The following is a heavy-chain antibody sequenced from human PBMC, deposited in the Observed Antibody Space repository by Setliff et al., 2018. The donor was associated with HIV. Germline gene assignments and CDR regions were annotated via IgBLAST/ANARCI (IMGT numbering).Heavy chain of an antibody. Sequence: SETLSLTCSVSGGSIKNGLSSWTWIRQPAGKGLEWIGHIYTSGTTNYNPFLKSRVTISVDTSKNQFSLKPNSVTAADTAVYYCARGARRYNYGYWFFHGMDVWGQGTTVTVSS. CDR1: GGSIKNGLSS. CDR2: IYTSGTT. J-gene: IGHJ6*02. D-gene: IGHD5-18*01. V-gene: IGHV4-61*09. CDR3: ARGARRYNYGYWFFHGMDV.